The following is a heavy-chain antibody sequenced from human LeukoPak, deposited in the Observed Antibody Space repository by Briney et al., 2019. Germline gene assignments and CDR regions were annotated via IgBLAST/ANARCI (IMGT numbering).Heavy chain of an antibody. D-gene: IGHD4-17*01. Sequence: PSETLSLTCTVSGDSISSSSYYWGWIRQPPGKGLEWIGSIYYSGSTYYNSSLKSRVTISVDTSKNQFSLKLSSVTAADSAVYYCATYGDYFEYWGQGTLVTVSS. V-gene: IGHV4-39*01. J-gene: IGHJ4*02. CDR1: GDSISSSSYY. CDR3: ATYGDYFEY. CDR2: IYYSGST.